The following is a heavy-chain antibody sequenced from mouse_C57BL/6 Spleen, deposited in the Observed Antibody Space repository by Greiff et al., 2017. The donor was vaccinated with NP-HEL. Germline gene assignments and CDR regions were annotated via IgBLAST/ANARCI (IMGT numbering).Heavy chain of an antibody. CDR1: GYAFSSYW. Sequence: QVQLQQSGAELVKPGASVKISCKASGYAFSSYWMNWVKQRPGKGLEWIGQIYRGDGDTNYNGKFKGKATMTAAKSSSTAYMQLSSLTSDDYAVYFCARSYITTPIRGYFDYWGQGTTLTVSS. CDR2: IYRGDGDT. CDR3: ARSYITTPIRGYFDY. D-gene: IGHD1-1*01. J-gene: IGHJ2*01. V-gene: IGHV1-80*01.